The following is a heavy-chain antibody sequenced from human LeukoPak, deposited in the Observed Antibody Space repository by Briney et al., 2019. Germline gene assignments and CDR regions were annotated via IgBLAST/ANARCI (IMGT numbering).Heavy chain of an antibody. CDR2: ISYDGSNK. CDR1: GFTFSSYG. J-gene: IGHJ3*02. Sequence: PGGSLRLSCAASGFTFSSYGMHWVRQAPGKGLEWVAVISYDGSNKYYADSVKGRFTISRDNSKNTLYLQMNSLRAEDTAVYYCARDQMCGGDCYSDFDIWGQGTMVTVSS. V-gene: IGHV3-30*03. D-gene: IGHD2-21*02. CDR3: ARDQMCGGDCYSDFDI.